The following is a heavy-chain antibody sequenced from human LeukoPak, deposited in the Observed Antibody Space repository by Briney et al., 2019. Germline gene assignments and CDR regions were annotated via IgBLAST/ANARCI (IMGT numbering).Heavy chain of an antibody. CDR3: AIVRRGIAARPVNWFAP. CDR2: INHSGST. D-gene: IGHD6-6*01. CDR1: GGSFSGYY. Sequence: SETLSLTCAVYGGSFSGYYWSWIRQPPGKGLEWIGEINHSGSTKYNPSIKSRVTISVATTKNQFSLKLSSVTAEDTAGSYCAIVRRGIAARPVNWFAPWGQGTLVTVYS. V-gene: IGHV4-34*01. J-gene: IGHJ5*02.